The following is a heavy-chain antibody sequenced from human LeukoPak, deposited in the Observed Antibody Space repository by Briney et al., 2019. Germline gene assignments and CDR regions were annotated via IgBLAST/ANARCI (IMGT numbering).Heavy chain of an antibody. CDR1: GDSFSSNNGA. Sequence: SQTLSLTCAISGDSFSSNNGAWNWIRQSPSRGLEWLGRTYYRSKWYNDYAGSLMSLITISPDTSKNQFSLQLYSVTPEDTAVYYCARDVGTTGWHTFDYWGQGTLVTVSS. CDR3: ARDVGTTGWHTFDY. CDR2: TYYRSKWYN. J-gene: IGHJ4*02. D-gene: IGHD3-9*01. V-gene: IGHV6-1*01.